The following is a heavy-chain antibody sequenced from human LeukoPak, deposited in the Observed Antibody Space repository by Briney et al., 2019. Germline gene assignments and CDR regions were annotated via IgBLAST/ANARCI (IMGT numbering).Heavy chain of an antibody. J-gene: IGHJ4*02. D-gene: IGHD3-3*01. Sequence: GASVKVSCKASGYTFTGYYMHWVRQAPGQGLEWMGWINPNSGGTNYAQKFQGRVTMTRDTSISTAYMELSRLRSDDTAVYYCARIADSATIFGVVIIKDEQYYFDYWGQGTLVTVSS. V-gene: IGHV1-2*02. CDR1: GYTFTGYY. CDR2: INPNSGGT. CDR3: ARIADSATIFGVVIIKDEQYYFDY.